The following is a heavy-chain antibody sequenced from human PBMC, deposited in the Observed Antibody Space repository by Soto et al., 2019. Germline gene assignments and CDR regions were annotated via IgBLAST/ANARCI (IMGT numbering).Heavy chain of an antibody. J-gene: IGHJ4*02. CDR2: ISSSSSYI. D-gene: IGHD6-13*01. V-gene: IGHV3-21*01. CDR1: GFTFSSYS. CDR3: ARGGAAAGTGDY. Sequence: EVQLVESGGGLVKPGGSLRLSCAASGFTFSSYSMNWVRQAPGKGLEWVSSISSSSSYIYYADSVKGRLTISRDNAKNLLYLQMNSLRAEDTAVYYCARGGAAAGTGDYWGQGTLVTVSS.